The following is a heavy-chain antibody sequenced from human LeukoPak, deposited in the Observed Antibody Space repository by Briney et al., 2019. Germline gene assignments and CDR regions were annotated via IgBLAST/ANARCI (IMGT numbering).Heavy chain of an antibody. V-gene: IGHV5-51*01. Sequence: GESLKISCKASGYTFTTYWIAWVRQLPGKGLEWMGRVYPGDSDTTYSPSFQGQVTISADRSINTAYLQWSSLKASDTAMYYCARQRDYGDSIYSRYFDFWGQGSLVTVSS. CDR1: GYTFTTYW. CDR3: ARQRDYGDSIYSRYFDF. CDR2: VYPGDSDT. D-gene: IGHD4-17*01. J-gene: IGHJ4*02.